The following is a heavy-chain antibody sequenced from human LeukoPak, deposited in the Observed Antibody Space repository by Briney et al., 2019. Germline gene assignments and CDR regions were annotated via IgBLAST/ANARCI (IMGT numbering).Heavy chain of an antibody. V-gene: IGHV1-8*01. CDR1: GYTFTSYD. D-gene: IGHD3-22*01. J-gene: IGHJ4*02. CDR2: MNPNSGNT. Sequence: ASVKVSCKASGYTFTSYDINWVRQATGQGLEWMGWMNPNSGNTGYAQKFQGRVTMTRNTSISTAYMELSSLRSEDTAVYYCARLVIAYYYDSSGYYYGYWGQGTLVTVSS. CDR3: ARLVIAYYYDSSGYYYGY.